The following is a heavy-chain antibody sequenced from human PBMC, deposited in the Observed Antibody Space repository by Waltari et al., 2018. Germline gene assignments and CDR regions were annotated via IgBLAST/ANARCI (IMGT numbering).Heavy chain of an antibody. V-gene: IGHV4-4*07. CDR2: VHSREPT. Sequence: QVQLQESGPGLVKPSETLSLTCTVSGAFISSYYWAWIRQPAGKGLEWIGRVHSREPTDYNPSLKSRLTLSVDTSKNQFSLRLTSVTAADTAVYYCARNYYNDKNGPGWDSWGHGTLVTVSS. CDR1: GAFISSYY. CDR3: ARNYYNDKNGPGWDS. D-gene: IGHD3-10*01. J-gene: IGHJ5*01.